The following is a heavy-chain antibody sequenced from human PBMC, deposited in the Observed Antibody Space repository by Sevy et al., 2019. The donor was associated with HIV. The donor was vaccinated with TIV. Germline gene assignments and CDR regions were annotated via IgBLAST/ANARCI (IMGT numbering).Heavy chain of an antibody. CDR2: INHSGST. Sequence: SETLSLTCAVYGGSFSGYYWSWIRQPPGKGLEWIGEINHSGSTNYNPSLKSRVTISVDTSKNQFSLKLRSVTAADTAVYYCARGRGYSYGYAYYYYYYGMDVWGQGTTVTVSS. CDR3: ARGRGYSYGYAYYYYYYGMDV. CDR1: GGSFSGYY. D-gene: IGHD5-18*01. J-gene: IGHJ6*02. V-gene: IGHV4-34*01.